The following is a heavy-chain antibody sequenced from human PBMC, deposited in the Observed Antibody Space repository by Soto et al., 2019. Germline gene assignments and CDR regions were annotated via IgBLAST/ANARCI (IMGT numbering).Heavy chain of an antibody. J-gene: IGHJ4*02. CDR3: ARRAYANRDGLHYYFDY. CDR2: ISSSGSTI. Sequence: EVQLVESGGGLVQPGGSVRLSCAASGFTFSSYEMNWVRKAPGKGLEWVSYISSSGSTIYYADSVKGRFTISRDNAKNSLYLQMNSLRAEDTAVYYCARRAYANRDGLHYYFDYWGQGTLVTVSS. CDR1: GFTFSSYE. D-gene: IGHD2-8*01. V-gene: IGHV3-48*03.